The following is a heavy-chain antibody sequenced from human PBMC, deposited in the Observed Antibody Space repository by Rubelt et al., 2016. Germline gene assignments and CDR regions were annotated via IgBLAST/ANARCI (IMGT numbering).Heavy chain of an antibody. CDR1: GGSISSSSYY. J-gene: IGHJ4*02. Sequence: QLQLQESGPGLVKPSETLSLTCTVSGGSISSSSYYWGWIRQPPGKGLEWIGSIYYGGSTYYNPSLKSRVTFPVDTAKNQFSLKLSSGTAADTAVYYCARGRFLEWLPPDYWGQGTLATVSS. D-gene: IGHD3-3*01. CDR2: IYYGGST. V-gene: IGHV4-39*01. CDR3: ARGRFLEWLPPDY.